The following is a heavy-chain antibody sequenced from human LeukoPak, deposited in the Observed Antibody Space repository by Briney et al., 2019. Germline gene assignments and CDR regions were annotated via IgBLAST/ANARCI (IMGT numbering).Heavy chain of an antibody. CDR1: GFTFSSYS. CDR2: ISSSSSYI. V-gene: IGHV3-21*01. CDR3: ARVVGNYDFWSGYPLGYYMDV. Sequence: GGSLRLSCAASGFTFSSYSMNWVRQAPGKGLEWVSSISSSSSYIYYADSVKGRFTISRDNAKNSLYLQMNSLRAEDTAVYYCARVVGNYDFWSGYPLGYYMDVWGKGTTVTVSS. D-gene: IGHD3-3*01. J-gene: IGHJ6*03.